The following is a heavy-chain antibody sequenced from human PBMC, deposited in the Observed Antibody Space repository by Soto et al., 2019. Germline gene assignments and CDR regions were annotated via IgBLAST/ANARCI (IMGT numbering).Heavy chain of an antibody. CDR2: IIPILGTA. Sequence: SAKVSCKASGGTFSSYAISWVRQAPGQGLEWMGGIIPILGTANYAQKFQGRVTITADESTSTAYMELSSLRSEDTAVYYCARATGYSYGELGYYYGMDVWGQGTTVTVSS. D-gene: IGHD5-18*01. CDR1: GGTFSSYA. V-gene: IGHV1-69*13. J-gene: IGHJ6*02. CDR3: ARATGYSYGELGYYYGMDV.